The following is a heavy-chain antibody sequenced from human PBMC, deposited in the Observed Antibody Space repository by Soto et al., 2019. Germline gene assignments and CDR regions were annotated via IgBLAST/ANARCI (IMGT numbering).Heavy chain of an antibody. D-gene: IGHD3-3*01. CDR1: GFTFSSSG. Sequence: HPGGSLRLSCAASGFTFSSSGIHWVRQAPGKGLEWVAVISYDGSNKFYIDSVKGRFTASRDNSKNTLYLQMSSLRAEDTAVYYCAKDRQADFWRLPSPMDVWGQGTTVTVSS. V-gene: IGHV3-30*18. CDR2: ISYDGSNK. J-gene: IGHJ6*02. CDR3: AKDRQADFWRLPSPMDV.